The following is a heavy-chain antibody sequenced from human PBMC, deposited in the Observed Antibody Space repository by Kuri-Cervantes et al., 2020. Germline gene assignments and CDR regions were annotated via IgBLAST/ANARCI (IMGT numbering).Heavy chain of an antibody. V-gene: IGHV3-11*04. D-gene: IGHD6-19*01. CDR1: GFTFSDYY. CDR2: ISSSGSTI. CDR3: ARVGSPVAHLRWIDY. Sequence: GGSLRLSCAASGFTFSDYYMSWIRQAPGKGLEWVSYISSSGSTIYYADSVKGRFTISRDNAKNSLYLQMNSLRAEDTAVYYCARVGSPVAHLRWIDYWGQGTLVTVSS. J-gene: IGHJ4*02.